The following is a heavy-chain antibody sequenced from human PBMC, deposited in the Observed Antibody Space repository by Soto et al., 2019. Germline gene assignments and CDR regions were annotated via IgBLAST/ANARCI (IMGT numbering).Heavy chain of an antibody. J-gene: IGHJ4*02. CDR3: ARGHRGIAVARYFDY. V-gene: IGHV4-34*01. Sequence: SETLSLTCAVYGGSFSCYYWSWIRQPPGKGLEWIGEINHSGSTNYNPSLKSRVTISVDTSKNQFSLKLSSVTAADTAVYYCARGHRGIAVARYFDYWGQGTLVTVSS. CDR1: GGSFSCYY. D-gene: IGHD6-19*01. CDR2: INHSGST.